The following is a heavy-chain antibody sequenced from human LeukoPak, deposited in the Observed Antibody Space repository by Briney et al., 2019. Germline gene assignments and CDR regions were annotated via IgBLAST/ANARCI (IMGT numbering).Heavy chain of an antibody. CDR3: ARHALLYYYDSSGPFDY. J-gene: IGHJ4*02. CDR2: IYYSGST. CDR1: GGSISSYY. D-gene: IGHD3-22*01. V-gene: IGHV4-59*08. Sequence: SETLSLTCTVSGGSISSYYWSWIRQPPGKGLQWIGYIYYSGSTNYNPSLNSRVTISIDTSKNQFSLKLSSVTAADTAVYYCARHALLYYYDSSGPFDYWGQGTLVTVSS.